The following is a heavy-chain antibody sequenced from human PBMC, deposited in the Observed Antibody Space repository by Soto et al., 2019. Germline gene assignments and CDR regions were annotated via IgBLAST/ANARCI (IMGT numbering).Heavy chain of an antibody. Sequence: LRLSCAASGFTFSSYGMHWVRQAPGKGLEWVAVISYDGSNKYYADSVKGRFTISRDNSKNTLYLQMNSLRAEDTAVYYCAKGRGSGWYWGYYFDYWGQGTLVTVSS. V-gene: IGHV3-30*18. CDR1: GFTFSSYG. J-gene: IGHJ4*02. CDR3: AKGRGSGWYWGYYFDY. D-gene: IGHD6-19*01. CDR2: ISYDGSNK.